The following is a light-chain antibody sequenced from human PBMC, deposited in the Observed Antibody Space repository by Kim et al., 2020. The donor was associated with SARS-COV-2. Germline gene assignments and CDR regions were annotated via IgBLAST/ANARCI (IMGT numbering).Light chain of an antibody. CDR3: QQYTGSLIT. Sequence: EVVLTQSPGTLSLSPGERATLSCRASQNVRSGYLSWYQQKPGQAPRLLIYDASSRATGIPDRFSGSGSGTDFTLTISRLEPEDFAVYYCQQYTGSLITFGQGTRLEIK. CDR2: DAS. CDR1: QNVRSGY. J-gene: IGKJ5*01. V-gene: IGKV3-20*01.